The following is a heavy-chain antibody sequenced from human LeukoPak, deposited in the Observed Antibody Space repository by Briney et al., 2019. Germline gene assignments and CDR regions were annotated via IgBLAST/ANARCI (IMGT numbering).Heavy chain of an antibody. V-gene: IGHV5-51*01. D-gene: IGHD3-16*01. CDR1: GYSFTSHW. CDR3: ARQGGPESSFFDY. CDR2: IYPGDSDT. Sequence: GESLKISCKGSGYSFTSHWIGWVRQMPGKGLEWMGIIYPGDSDTRYSPSFQGQVTISADKSISTAYLQWGSLKASDTAMYYCARQGGPESSFFDYWGQGTLVTVSS. J-gene: IGHJ4*02.